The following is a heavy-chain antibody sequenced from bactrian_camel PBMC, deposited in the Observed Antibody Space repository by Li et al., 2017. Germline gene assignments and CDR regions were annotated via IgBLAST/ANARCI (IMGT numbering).Heavy chain of an antibody. J-gene: IGHJ4*01. CDR1: GHSRGSNC. Sequence: HVQLVESGGGSVQAGGSLGLSCKVSGHSRGSNCVGWYRLPPGRAPAEREGIAAIRRDGGETWYAASVKGRFAISQDNAKNMVFLEMSDLLPEDTAMYYCGTNKYCRGSACCNSDFSHWGQGTQVTVS. V-gene: IGHV3S45*01. CDR2: IRRDGGET. D-gene: IGHD2*01. CDR3: GTNKYCRGSACCNSDFSH.